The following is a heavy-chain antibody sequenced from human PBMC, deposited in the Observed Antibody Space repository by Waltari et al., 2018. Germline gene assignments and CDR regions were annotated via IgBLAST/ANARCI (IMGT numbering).Heavy chain of an antibody. J-gene: IGHJ4*02. CDR3: LRDSSGSHFDY. CDR2: SNPKNGDT. CDR1: GYTFTGYA. Sequence: LVQSGAEVKKPGASVKVSCKASGYTFTGYAILWVRQAPGQGLEWMGRSNPKNGDTHYDQKFQGRVAMTTDTSTNTAFMELHSLRSDDTAVYYCLRDSSGSHFDYWGQGTLVTVSS. V-gene: IGHV1-2*06. D-gene: IGHD3-22*01.